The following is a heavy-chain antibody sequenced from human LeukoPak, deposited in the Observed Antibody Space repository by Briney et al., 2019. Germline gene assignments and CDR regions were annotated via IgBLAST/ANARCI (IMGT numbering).Heavy chain of an antibody. CDR3: ARENSGSYREFDY. CDR2: IYTSGST. Sequence: SETPSLTCTVSGGSISSYYWSWIRQPAGKGLEWIGRIYTSGSTNYNASLKSRVSMSVDTSKNQFSLKLSSVTPADTAVFYCARENSGSYREFDYWGQGTLVTVSS. D-gene: IGHD1-26*01. V-gene: IGHV4-4*07. CDR1: GGSISSYY. J-gene: IGHJ4*02.